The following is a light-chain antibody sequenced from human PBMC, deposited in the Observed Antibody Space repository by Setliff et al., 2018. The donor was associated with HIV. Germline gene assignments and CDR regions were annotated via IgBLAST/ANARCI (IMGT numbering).Light chain of an antibody. V-gene: IGLV7-46*01. CDR1: TGAVTSSHY. CDR2: DTS. J-gene: IGLJ3*02. CDR3: LLSYSGARL. Sequence: QAVVTQEPSLTVSPGGTVTLTCGSSTGAVTSSHYPYWFQQKPGQAPRTLIYDTSNKHSWTPALFSGSLLGGLAALTLAGAQPEDEAEFYCLLSYSGARLFGGGTQLTV.